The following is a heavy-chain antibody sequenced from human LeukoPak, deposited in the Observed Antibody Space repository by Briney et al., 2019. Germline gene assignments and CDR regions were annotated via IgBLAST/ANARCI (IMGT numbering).Heavy chain of an antibody. CDR2: IYFSGST. J-gene: IGHJ4*02. Sequence: SETLSLTCTVSGGSISSYYWTWIRQFPGKGLEWIGYIYFSGSTTYNPTLKSRVTISLDTSKNQFSLKLTSVTAADTAVYYCASHIYYNSTSCYDYWGQGTLVTVSS. CDR1: GGSISSYY. CDR3: ASHIYYNSTSCYDY. D-gene: IGHD2-2*01. V-gene: IGHV4-59*08.